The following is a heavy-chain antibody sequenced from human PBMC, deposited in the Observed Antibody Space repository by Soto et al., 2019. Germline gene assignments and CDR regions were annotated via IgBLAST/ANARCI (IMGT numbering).Heavy chain of an antibody. Sequence: QVQLQESGPGLVKPSQTLSLTCTVSGGSISSGGYYWSWIRQHPGKGLEWIGYIYYSGSTYYNPSLKGRVTISVDTSKNQFSLKLSSVTAADTAVYYCARVTYYYGSGSYYYYYYMDVWSKGTTVTVSS. CDR1: GGSISSGGYY. CDR3: ARVTYYYGSGSYYYYYYMDV. V-gene: IGHV4-31*03. CDR2: IYYSGST. D-gene: IGHD3-10*01. J-gene: IGHJ6*03.